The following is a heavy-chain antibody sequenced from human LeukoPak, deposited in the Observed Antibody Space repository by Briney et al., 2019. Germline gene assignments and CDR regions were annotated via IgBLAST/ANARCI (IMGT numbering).Heavy chain of an antibody. CDR3: ATGRWGSGYELQYDY. Sequence: ASVKVSCKVSGYTLTELSMHWVRQAPGKGLEWMGGFDPEDGETIYAQKFQRRVTMTEDTSTDTAYMELSSLRSEDTAVYYCATGRWGSGYELQYDYWGQGTMVTVSS. D-gene: IGHD5-12*01. V-gene: IGHV1-24*01. CDR2: FDPEDGET. J-gene: IGHJ4*02. CDR1: GYTLTELS.